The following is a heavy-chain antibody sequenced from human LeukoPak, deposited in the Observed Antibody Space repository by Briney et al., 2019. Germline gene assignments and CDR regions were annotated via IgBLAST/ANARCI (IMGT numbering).Heavy chain of an antibody. CDR3: AKLRRPFSNRYDSLDE. D-gene: IGHD3-9*01. Sequence: GGSLRLSCAASGFTFSSYGMNWVRQAPGKGLEWISLISASRGSTYYADSVKGRFTISRDNSKNTVFLQMSSLRAEDTAIYYCAKLRRPFSNRYDSLDEWGHGTRVTVSS. V-gene: IGHV3-23*01. CDR2: ISASRGST. CDR1: GFTFSSYG. J-gene: IGHJ4*01.